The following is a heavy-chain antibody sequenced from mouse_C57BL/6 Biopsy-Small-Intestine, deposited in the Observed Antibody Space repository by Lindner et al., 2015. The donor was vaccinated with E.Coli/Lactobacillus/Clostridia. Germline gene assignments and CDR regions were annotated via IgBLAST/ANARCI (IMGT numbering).Heavy chain of an antibody. J-gene: IGHJ4*01. CDR1: GFTFSDYG. V-gene: IGHV5-17*01. D-gene: IGHD2-5*01. CDR3: ARDYYSIYNYAMDY. CDR2: ISSGSNTL. Sequence: VQLQEVWGGLVKPGGSLKLSCAASGFTFSDYGMHWVRQAPEKGLEWVAYISSGSNTLYYADTLKGRFIISRDNAKNTLFLQMTSLRSEDTAIYYCARDYYSIYNYAMDYWGQGTSVTVSS.